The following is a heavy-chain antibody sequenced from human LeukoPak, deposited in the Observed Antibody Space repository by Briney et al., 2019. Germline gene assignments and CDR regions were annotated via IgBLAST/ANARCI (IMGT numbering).Heavy chain of an antibody. D-gene: IGHD6-19*01. J-gene: IGHJ4*02. Sequence: GGSLRLSCAASGFTFSSYSMNWVRRAPGKGLEWVSSISSSSSYIYYADSVKGRFTISRDNAKNSLYLQMNSLRAEDTAVYYCATKYSSGFDYWGQGTLVTVSS. V-gene: IGHV3-21*01. CDR2: ISSSSSYI. CDR3: ATKYSSGFDY. CDR1: GFTFSSYS.